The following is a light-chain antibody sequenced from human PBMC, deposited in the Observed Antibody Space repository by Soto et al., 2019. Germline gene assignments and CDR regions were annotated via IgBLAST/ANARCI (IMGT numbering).Light chain of an antibody. CDR1: QSISSY. J-gene: IGKJ1*01. V-gene: IGKV1-39*01. Sequence: DIQMTQSPSSLSASVGDRVTITCRASQSISSYLNWYQQKPGKAPKLLIYAASSLPSGVSSRFSGSGSGTDFTLTISSLQPEDFATYYCQQSYSTPWTFGQGTKVEIK. CDR3: QQSYSTPWT. CDR2: AAS.